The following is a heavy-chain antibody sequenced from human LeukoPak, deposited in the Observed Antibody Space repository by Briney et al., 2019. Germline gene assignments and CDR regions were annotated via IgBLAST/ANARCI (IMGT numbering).Heavy chain of an antibody. J-gene: IGHJ4*02. CDR2: ISGSGGST. V-gene: IGHV3-23*01. CDR3: AKDRGGRIVVVVAATYDY. CDR1: GFTFSDYY. Sequence: GGSLRLSCAASGFTFSDYYMSWIRQAPGKGLEWVSAISGSGGSTYYADSVKGRFTISRDNSKNTLYLQMNSLRAEDTAVYYCAKDRGGRIVVVVAATYDYWGQGTLVTVSS. D-gene: IGHD2-15*01.